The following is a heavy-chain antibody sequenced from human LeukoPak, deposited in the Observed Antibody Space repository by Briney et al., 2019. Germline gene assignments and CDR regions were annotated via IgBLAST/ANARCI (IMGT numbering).Heavy chain of an antibody. J-gene: IGHJ5*02. D-gene: IGHD6-13*01. CDR1: GYTLTELS. V-gene: IGHV1-24*01. Sequence: GASVKVSCKVSGYTLTELSMHWVRQAPGKGLEWMGGFDPEDGETIYAQKFQGRVTMTEDTSTDTAYMELSSLRSEDTAVYYCASKTGSGSSWPIDPWGQGTLVTVSS. CDR3: ASKTGSGSSWPIDP. CDR2: FDPEDGET.